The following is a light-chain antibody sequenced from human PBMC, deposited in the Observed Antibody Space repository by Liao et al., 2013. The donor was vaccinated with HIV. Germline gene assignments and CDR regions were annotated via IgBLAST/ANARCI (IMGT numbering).Light chain of an antibody. CDR1: NIGGRS. Sequence: SYLLTQPSSVSVAPGTTATITCGGDNIGGRSVHWYQHKAGQAPHLVISYDNDRPSGIPARFSGSNSGNTATLTINRVEVGDEADYYCQVWDGPSDQTSDHRYVLFGGGTQLTVL. J-gene: IGLJ3*02. CDR2: YDN. V-gene: IGLV3-21*04. CDR3: QVWDGPSDQTSDHRYVL.